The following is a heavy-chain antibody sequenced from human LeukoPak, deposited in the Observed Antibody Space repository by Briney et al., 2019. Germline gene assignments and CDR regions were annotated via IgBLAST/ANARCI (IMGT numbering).Heavy chain of an antibody. J-gene: IGHJ2*01. D-gene: IGHD3-22*01. Sequence: PSETLSLTCAVYGGSFSGYYWSWIRQPPGKGLEWIGEINHSGSTNYNPSLKSRVTISVDTSKNQFSLKLSSVTAADTAVYYCARHNVSGGSTYYYDSSGYCLDLWGRGTLVTVSS. CDR3: ARHNVSGGSTYYYDSSGYCLDL. V-gene: IGHV4-34*01. CDR1: GGSFSGYY. CDR2: INHSGST.